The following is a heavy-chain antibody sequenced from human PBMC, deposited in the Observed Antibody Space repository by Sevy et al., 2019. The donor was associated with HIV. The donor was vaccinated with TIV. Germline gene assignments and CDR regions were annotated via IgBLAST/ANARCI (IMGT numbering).Heavy chain of an antibody. J-gene: IGHJ3*02. CDR2: ISSSGSSI. CDR1: GFTFSNYE. Sequence: GGSLRLSCVVSGFTFSNYEINWVRQAPGKGLEWLSYISSSGSSIYYADSVKGRFTSSSDNAKNSLYLQMSSVRAEDTAVYYCSRGRYSYGMGAFDIWGQGTMVTVSS. D-gene: IGHD5-18*01. V-gene: IGHV3-48*03. CDR3: SRGRYSYGMGAFDI.